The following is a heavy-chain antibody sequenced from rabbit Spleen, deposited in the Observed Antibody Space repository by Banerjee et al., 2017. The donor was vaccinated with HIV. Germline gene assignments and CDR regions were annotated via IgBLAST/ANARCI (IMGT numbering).Heavy chain of an antibody. Sequence: QQQLVESGGGLVQPEGSLTLTCKASGFSFSDRDVMCWVRQAPGKGLEWIACIDIGSSGFTYFATWAKGRFTISKTSSTTVTLQMTRLTAADTATYFCARDTGSSFSSYGMDLWGQGTLVTVS. CDR3: ARDTGSSFSSYGMDL. J-gene: IGHJ6*01. CDR2: IDIGSSGFT. CDR1: GFSFSDRDV. D-gene: IGHD8-1*01. V-gene: IGHV1S45*01.